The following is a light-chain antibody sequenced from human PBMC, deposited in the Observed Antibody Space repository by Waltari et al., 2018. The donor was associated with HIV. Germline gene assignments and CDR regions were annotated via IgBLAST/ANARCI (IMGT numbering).Light chain of an antibody. CDR2: DNT. CDR3: GTWDRTLGGGV. CDR1: SPNIGNDY. J-gene: IGLJ3*02. V-gene: IGLV1-51*01. Sequence: QSVLTQPPSVSAAPGQKVTISCSTSSPNIGNDYVSCYQHVPGAAPRLLIYDNTKRPSGIPDRFSGSKSGTSATLAITGLQTGDEADYYCGTWDRTLGGGVFGGGTKLTVL.